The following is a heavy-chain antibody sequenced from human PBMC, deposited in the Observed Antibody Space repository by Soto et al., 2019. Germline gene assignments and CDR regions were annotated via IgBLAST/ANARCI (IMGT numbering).Heavy chain of an antibody. J-gene: IGHJ6*02. CDR2: IIPIFGTA. CDR1: GGTFSSYA. D-gene: IGHD2-15*01. Sequence: SVKVFCKASGGTFSSYAVSWVRQAPGQGLEWMGGIIPIFGTANYAQKFQGRVTITADESTSTAYMELSSLRSEDTAVYYCAREDIVVVVAATRGHYYYGMDVWGQGTTVTVSS. V-gene: IGHV1-69*13. CDR3: AREDIVVVVAATRGHYYYGMDV.